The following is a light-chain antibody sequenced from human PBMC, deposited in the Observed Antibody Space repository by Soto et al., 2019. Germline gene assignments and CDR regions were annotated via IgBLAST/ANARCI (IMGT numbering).Light chain of an antibody. V-gene: IGKV1-17*03. J-gene: IGKJ4*01. CDR1: QGISNY. Sequence: DIPVTHSQNAMSASVGDRVTITCRASQGISNYLAWFQQKPGKVPERLIYGASSLQGGVPSRFSGSGSGTEFTLTISSLQPEDFATYYCLQHNSYPLTSGGGAKADIK. CDR2: GAS. CDR3: LQHNSYPLT.